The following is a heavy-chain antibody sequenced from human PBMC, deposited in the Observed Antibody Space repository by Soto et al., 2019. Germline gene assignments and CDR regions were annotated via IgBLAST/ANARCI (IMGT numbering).Heavy chain of an antibody. J-gene: IGHJ4*02. D-gene: IGHD3-22*01. V-gene: IGHV4-4*02. CDR2: IYHSGST. CDR1: GGSISSSNW. CDR3: ARTGDYYDSGGIFDY. Sequence: SETLSLTCAVSGGSISSSNWWSWVRQPPGKGLEWIGEIYHSGSTNYNPSLKSRVTISVDKSKNQFSLKLSSVTAADTAVYYCARTGDYYDSGGIFDYWGQGTLVTVSS.